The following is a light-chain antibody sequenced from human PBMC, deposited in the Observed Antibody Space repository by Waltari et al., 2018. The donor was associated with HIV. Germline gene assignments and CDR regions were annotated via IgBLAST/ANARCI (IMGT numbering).Light chain of an antibody. CDR3: ATWDDALSGPV. J-gene: IGLJ3*02. Sequence: QSVLTHSPSASGTPRQRVIISCSANRSNIGSNTVNWYQQFSGAAPTPLIYSNNQRPSAVPDRFSGSKSGSAASLAISGLKSEDEADYHCATWDDALSGPVFGAGTKLTV. V-gene: IGLV1-44*01. CDR2: SNN. CDR1: RSNIGSNT.